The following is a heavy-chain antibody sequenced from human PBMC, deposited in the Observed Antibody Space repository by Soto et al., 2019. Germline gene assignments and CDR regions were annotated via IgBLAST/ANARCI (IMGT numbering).Heavy chain of an antibody. V-gene: IGHV4-59*08. J-gene: IGHJ4*02. Sequence: PSETLSLTCTVSGGSISSYYWSWIRQPPGKGLEWIGYIYYSGSTNYNPSLKSRVTISVDTSKNQFSLKLSSVTAADTAVYFCARGFRGVYFDFWGQGTLVTVSS. CDR2: IYYSGST. CDR3: ARGFRGVYFDF. D-gene: IGHD3-10*01. CDR1: GGSISSYY.